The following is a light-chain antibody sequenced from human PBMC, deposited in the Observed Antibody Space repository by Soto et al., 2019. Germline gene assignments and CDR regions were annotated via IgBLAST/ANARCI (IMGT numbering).Light chain of an antibody. J-gene: IGLJ1*01. Sequence: QSALTQPASVSGSPGQSITISCTGTSSDVGIYDLVSWYKHHTGRAPQLIIYEVTKRPSGVSNSFSGSKSGNTASLTISGIQAEDEADYYCCSYAGSSTFVFGTGTKVTVL. CDR3: CSYAGSSTFV. CDR2: EVT. CDR1: SSDVGIYDL. V-gene: IGLV2-23*02.